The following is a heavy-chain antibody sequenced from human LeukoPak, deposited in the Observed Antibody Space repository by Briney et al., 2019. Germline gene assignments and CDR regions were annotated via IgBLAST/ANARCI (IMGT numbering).Heavy chain of an antibody. V-gene: IGHV1-69*06. CDR2: IIPIFGTA. CDR1: GGTFSSYA. Sequence: ASVKVSCKASGGTFSSYAISWVRQAPGQGLEWMGGIIPIFGTANYAQKFQGRVTITADKSTSTAYMELSSLRSEDTAVYYCARVDRSSKSSPPQDYYYYYYMDVWGKGTTVTVSS. CDR3: ARVDRSSKSSPPQDYYYYYYMDV. J-gene: IGHJ6*03.